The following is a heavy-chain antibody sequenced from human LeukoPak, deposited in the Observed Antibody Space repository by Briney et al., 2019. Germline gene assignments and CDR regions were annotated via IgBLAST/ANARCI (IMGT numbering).Heavy chain of an antibody. J-gene: IGHJ4*02. V-gene: IGHV1-2*02. CDR2: INPNSGGT. D-gene: IGHD6-19*01. CDR3: ARGCPAVAAQKGDY. CDR1: GGTFSSYA. Sequence: ASVKVSCKASGGTFSSYAISWVRQAPGQGLEWMGWINPNSGGTNYAQKFQGRVTMTRDTSISTAYMELSRLRSDDTAVYYCARGCPAVAAQKGDYWGQGTLVTVSS.